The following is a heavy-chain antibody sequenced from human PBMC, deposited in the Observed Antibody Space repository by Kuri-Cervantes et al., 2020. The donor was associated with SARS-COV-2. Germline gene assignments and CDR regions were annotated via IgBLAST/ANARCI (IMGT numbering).Heavy chain of an antibody. CDR3: ARGRYYYDSSGYPTSDY. Sequence: GSLRLSCTVSGGSVSSGSYYWSWIRQPPGKGLEWIGEINHSGSTNYNPSLKSRVTISVDTSKNQFSLRLSSVTAADTAVYYCARGRYYYDSSGYPTSDYWGQGTLVTVSS. D-gene: IGHD3-22*01. J-gene: IGHJ4*02. V-gene: IGHV4-39*07. CDR1: GGSVSSGSYY. CDR2: INHSGST.